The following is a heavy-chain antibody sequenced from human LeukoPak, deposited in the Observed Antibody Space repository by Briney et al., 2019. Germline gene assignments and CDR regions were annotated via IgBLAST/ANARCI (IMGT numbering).Heavy chain of an antibody. CDR1: RFTFSSYE. CDR3: ARAYYDILTGYYRDNWFDP. Sequence: GGSLRLSCAASRFTFSSYEMNWVRQAPGKGLEWVSYISSSGSTIYYADSVKGRFTISRDNAKNSLYLQMNSLRAEDTAVYYCARAYYDILTGYYRDNWFDPWGQGTLVTVSS. J-gene: IGHJ5*02. CDR2: ISSSGSTI. D-gene: IGHD3-9*01. V-gene: IGHV3-48*03.